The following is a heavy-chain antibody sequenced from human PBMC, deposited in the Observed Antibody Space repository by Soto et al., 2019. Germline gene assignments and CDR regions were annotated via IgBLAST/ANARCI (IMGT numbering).Heavy chain of an antibody. CDR2: IFSNDEK. V-gene: IGHV2-26*01. Sequence: SGPTLVNPTETLTLTCTVSGFSLSNARMGVSWIRQPPGKALEWLAHIFSNDEKSYSTSLKSRLTISKDTSKSQVVLTMTNMDPVDTATYYCARITYYYDSSGYYQPCFDYWGQGTLVTVSS. D-gene: IGHD3-22*01. J-gene: IGHJ4*02. CDR1: GFSLSNARMG. CDR3: ARITYYYDSSGYYQPCFDY.